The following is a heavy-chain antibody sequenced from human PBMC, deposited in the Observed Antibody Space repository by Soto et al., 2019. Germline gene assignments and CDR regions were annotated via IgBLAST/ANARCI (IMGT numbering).Heavy chain of an antibody. J-gene: IGHJ3*02. CDR2: IYKDFT. Sequence: GGSLRLSCVASGFTVTDIYMHWVRQAPGKGLEWVSVIYKDFTDYADFVRGRFSVSTDTSKNALYLQLDNLRAEDTAVYYCAREPRYCSGGSCSIMGDAFDIWGQGAMVTVSS. V-gene: IGHV3-66*01. D-gene: IGHD2-15*01. CDR3: AREPRYCSGGSCSIMGDAFDI. CDR1: GFTVTDIY.